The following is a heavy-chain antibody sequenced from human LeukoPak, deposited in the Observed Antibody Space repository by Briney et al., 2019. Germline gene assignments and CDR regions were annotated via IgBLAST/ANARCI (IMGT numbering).Heavy chain of an antibody. CDR3: ARVSNYGVYYFDY. Sequence: ASVKVSCKASGYTFTNYYMHWVRQAPGQGLEWMGFINPSGGDTSYSQNFQDTVTMTRDTSTSTVYMELGSLRSEDTAMYYCARVSNYGVYYFDYWGQGTLVTVSP. CDR1: GYTFTNYY. J-gene: IGHJ4*02. V-gene: IGHV1-46*01. D-gene: IGHD3-10*01. CDR2: INPSGGDT.